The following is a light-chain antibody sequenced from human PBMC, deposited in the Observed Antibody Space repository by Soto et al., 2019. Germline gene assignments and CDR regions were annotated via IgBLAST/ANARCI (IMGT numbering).Light chain of an antibody. CDR3: MQRIEFPIT. J-gene: IGKJ5*01. V-gene: IGKV2-40*01. CDR1: HVLLDSDDGNTY. CDR2: TLS. Sequence: DFVMTQAPLSLSVTPGEASSMSFGSIHVLLDSDDGNTYVDWYLQRPGQSPQLLIYTLSSRASGVPDRFSGSGSRTDFTLKISRVEAEDVGVYYCMQRIEFPITFGQGTRLEIK.